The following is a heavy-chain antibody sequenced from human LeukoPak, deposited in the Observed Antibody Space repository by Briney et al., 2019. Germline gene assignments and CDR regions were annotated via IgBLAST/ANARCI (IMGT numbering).Heavy chain of an antibody. V-gene: IGHV1-3*01. CDR1: GFTFTTYS. Sequence: ASVKVSCKPSGFTFTTYSMHWVRQAPGERLEWMGWINAANRNTQYSQKFQGRVTITRDTSASTAYMELSSLRSEDTAVYYCVRGAPIRVAVAATFDPWGQGTLVTVPS. D-gene: IGHD6-19*01. CDR2: INAANRNT. CDR3: VRGAPIRVAVAATFDP. J-gene: IGHJ5*02.